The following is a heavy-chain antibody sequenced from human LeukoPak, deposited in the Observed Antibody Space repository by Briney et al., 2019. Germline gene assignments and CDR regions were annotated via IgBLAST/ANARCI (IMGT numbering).Heavy chain of an antibody. CDR3: ARGTYYYGSGSSNWFDP. D-gene: IGHD3-10*01. CDR1: GYTFTSYN. V-gene: IGHV1-46*01. J-gene: IGHJ5*02. Sequence: GASVKVSCKASGYTFTSYNMHWVRQAPGQGLEWMGIINPSGGGTVYAQKFQGRVTMTRGKSTSTVYMELSSLRSEDTAVYYCARGTYYYGSGSSNWFDPWGQGTLVTVSS. CDR2: INPSGGGT.